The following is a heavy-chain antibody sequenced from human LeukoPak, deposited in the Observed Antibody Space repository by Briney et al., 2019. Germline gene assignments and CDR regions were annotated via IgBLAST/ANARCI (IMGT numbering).Heavy chain of an antibody. D-gene: IGHD5-12*01. Sequence: PSETLSLTCTVSGGSISSYYWSWIRQPPGKGLEWIGYIYYSGSTNYNPSLKSRVTISVDTSKNQFSLKLSSVTAADTAVYYCARVRGYSGYGPVYYYYYYMDVWGKGTTVTVSS. V-gene: IGHV4-59*01. CDR3: ARVRGYSGYGPVYYYYYYMDV. CDR2: IYYSGST. J-gene: IGHJ6*03. CDR1: GGSISSYY.